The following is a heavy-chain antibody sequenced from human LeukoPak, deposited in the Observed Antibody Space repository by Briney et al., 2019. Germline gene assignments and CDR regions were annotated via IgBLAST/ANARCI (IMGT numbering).Heavy chain of an antibody. J-gene: IGHJ5*02. D-gene: IGHD3-10*01. Sequence: ASVTVSCKASGYTFTGYYMRWVRQAPGQGLEWMGLINPNSSDTNYAQKFQGRVTMTRDTYISTAYMELSRLRSDDTAVYYWARDRDGSGKNWFDPWGQGTLVTVSS. V-gene: IGHV1-2*02. CDR2: INPNSSDT. CDR3: ARDRDGSGKNWFDP. CDR1: GYTFTGYY.